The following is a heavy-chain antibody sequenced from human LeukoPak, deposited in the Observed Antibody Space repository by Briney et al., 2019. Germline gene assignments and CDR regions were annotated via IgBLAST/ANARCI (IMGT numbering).Heavy chain of an antibody. Sequence: KSSETLSLTCAVYGGSFSGYYWSWIRQPPGKGLEWIGEINHSGSTNYNPSLKSRVTISVDTSKNQFSLKLSSVTAADTAVYYCARQGYSSSWSNWFDPWGQGTLVTVSS. D-gene: IGHD6-13*01. J-gene: IGHJ5*02. V-gene: IGHV4-34*01. CDR2: INHSGST. CDR3: ARQGYSSSWSNWFDP. CDR1: GGSFSGYY.